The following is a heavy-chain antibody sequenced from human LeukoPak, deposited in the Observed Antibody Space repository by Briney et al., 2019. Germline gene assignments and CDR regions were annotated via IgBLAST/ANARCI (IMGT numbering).Heavy chain of an antibody. J-gene: IGHJ4*02. D-gene: IGHD3-22*01. Sequence: VGSLRLSCAASGFTFSSYAMHWVRQAPGKGLEWVTVIWYDGSNKHYADSVKGRFTISRDNSKNTLYLQMDSLRAEDTAIYYCARAFRASSGYSVDYWRQGTLVTVSS. V-gene: IGHV3-33*01. CDR2: IWYDGSNK. CDR1: GFTFSSYA. CDR3: ARAFRASSGYSVDY.